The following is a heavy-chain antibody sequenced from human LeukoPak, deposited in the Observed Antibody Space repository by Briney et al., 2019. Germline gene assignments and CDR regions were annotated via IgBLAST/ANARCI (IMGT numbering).Heavy chain of an antibody. J-gene: IGHJ4*02. CDR3: AKDRGSWFALFDS. V-gene: IGHV3-7*03. CDR2: IKLDGSEK. Sequence: GGSLRLSCAGSGFTFTNYWMSWVRQAPGKGLEWVANIKLDGSEKYYVNSVKGRFTISRDNSKNTLYLQMNSLRAEDTAVYYCAKDRGSWFALFDSWGQGTLVTVSS. CDR1: GFTFTNYW. D-gene: IGHD6-13*01.